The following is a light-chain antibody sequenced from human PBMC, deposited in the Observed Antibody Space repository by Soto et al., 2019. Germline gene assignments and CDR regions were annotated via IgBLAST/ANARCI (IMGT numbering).Light chain of an antibody. CDR3: CSYAGSSTFVV. CDR2: EGS. J-gene: IGLJ2*01. CDR1: SSDVGSYNL. Sequence: QSVLTQPASVSGSPGQSITISCTGTSSDVGSYNLVSWYQQHPGKAPQLMIYEGSKRPSGVSNRFSGSKSGNTASLTISGLQAEDEADYYCCSYAGSSTFVVFGGGTTLTVL. V-gene: IGLV2-23*03.